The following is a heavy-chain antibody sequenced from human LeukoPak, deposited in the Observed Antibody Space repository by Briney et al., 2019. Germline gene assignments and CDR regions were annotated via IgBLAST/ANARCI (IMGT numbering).Heavy chain of an antibody. CDR3: ARISPDLYYYYGMDV. CDR1: GYTFTSYA. V-gene: IGHV1-3*01. Sequence: GASVKVSCKASGYTFTSYATHWVRQAPGQRLEWMGWINAGNGNTKYSQKFQGRVTITRDTSASTAYMELSSLRSEDTAVYYCARISPDLYYYYGMDVWGQGTTVTVSS. J-gene: IGHJ6*02. CDR2: INAGNGNT.